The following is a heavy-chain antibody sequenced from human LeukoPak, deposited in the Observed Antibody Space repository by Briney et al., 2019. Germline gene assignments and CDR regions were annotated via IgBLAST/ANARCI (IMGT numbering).Heavy chain of an antibody. Sequence: SETLSLTCTVSGGSISSSYWSWIRQPPGKGLEWIGFIYYSGSPTYIPSLKSRVTISVDMSKNQFSLKLSSVTAADTAVYYCARHRMLRGVWAEAFDIWGPGTMVTVSS. V-gene: IGHV4-59*08. CDR3: ARHRMLRGVWAEAFDI. D-gene: IGHD3-10*01. CDR2: IYYSGSP. CDR1: GGSISSSY. J-gene: IGHJ3*02.